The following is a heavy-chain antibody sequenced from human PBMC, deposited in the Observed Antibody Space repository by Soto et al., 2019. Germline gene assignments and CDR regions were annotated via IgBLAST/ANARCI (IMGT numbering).Heavy chain of an antibody. CDR1: GYTFTTYG. Sequence: QVQLVQSGAEVKKPGASVKFSCKASGYTFTTYGMSWVRQAPGQGLDWMGWISTYNGNTKYAERLQGRATTTTDTTTRTAYMELRSLRSDDTAVYYCARRPTDYYDNSGNYFLDYWGQGTLVTVSS. CDR3: ARRPTDYYDNSGNYFLDY. V-gene: IGHV1-18*01. J-gene: IGHJ4*02. CDR2: ISTYNGNT. D-gene: IGHD3-22*01.